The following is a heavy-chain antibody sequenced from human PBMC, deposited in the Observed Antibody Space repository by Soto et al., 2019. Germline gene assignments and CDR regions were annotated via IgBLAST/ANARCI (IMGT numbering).Heavy chain of an antibody. Sequence: KPSETLSLTCAVSGGSIRSYYWSWIRQPPGKGLEWIGYIYYSGSTKYNPSLNSRVTISADTSKNQVSLKVRSVNAADTALYYCARLYYISGRPLMDLWGPGTTVTVSS. J-gene: IGHJ6*02. V-gene: IGHV4-59*01. CDR3: ARLYYISGRPLMDL. CDR1: GGSIRSYY. CDR2: IYYSGST. D-gene: IGHD3-10*01.